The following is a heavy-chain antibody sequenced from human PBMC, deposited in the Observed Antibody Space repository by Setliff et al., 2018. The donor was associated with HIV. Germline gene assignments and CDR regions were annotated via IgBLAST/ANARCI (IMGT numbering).Heavy chain of an antibody. D-gene: IGHD5-18*01. Sequence: SETLSLTCTVSGGSISSCSYNWGWVRQPPGKGLEGIGSRYYSGSTYYTPYIKSRITISLDKSKNQFSLRMRSVTAADSYGYYCARVFVDTAVLRVLEYYFDSWGRGTLVTVSS. V-gene: IGHV4-39*07. CDR1: GGSISSCSYN. J-gene: IGHJ4*02. CDR3: ARVFVDTAVLRVLEYYFDS. CDR2: RYYSGST.